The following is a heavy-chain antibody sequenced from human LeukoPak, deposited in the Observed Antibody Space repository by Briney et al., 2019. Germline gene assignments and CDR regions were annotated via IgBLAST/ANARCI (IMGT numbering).Heavy chain of an antibody. D-gene: IGHD6-19*01. V-gene: IGHV4-59*01. Sequence: YYSGRTDYVPSLKSRVTISVDTSKSQSSLKLSTVTAADTAVYYCARDTAHAPRRAGRAVIWGQGTLVSVSS. CDR2: YYSGRT. J-gene: IGHJ4*02. CDR3: ARDTAHAPRRAGRAVI.